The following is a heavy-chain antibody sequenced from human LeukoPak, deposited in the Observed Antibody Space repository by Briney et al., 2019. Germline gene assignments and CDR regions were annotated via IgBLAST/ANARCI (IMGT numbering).Heavy chain of an antibody. CDR1: GYTFTSYD. Sequence: ASVKVSCKASGYTFTSYDINWMRQATGQGLEWMGWMNPNSGNTGYAQKFQGRVTMTRNTSISTAYMELSSLRSEDTAVYYCASGLDLDAVAPWGYWGQGTLVTVSS. CDR2: MNPNSGNT. CDR3: ASGLDLDAVAPWGY. D-gene: IGHD1-1*01. J-gene: IGHJ4*02. V-gene: IGHV1-8*01.